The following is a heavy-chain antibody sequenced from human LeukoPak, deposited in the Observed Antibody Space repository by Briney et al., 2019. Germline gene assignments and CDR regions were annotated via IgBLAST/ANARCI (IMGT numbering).Heavy chain of an antibody. D-gene: IGHD2-2*01. CDR3: VKDQHCSTISCATRTGFDP. J-gene: IGHJ5*02. CDR2: ISSTGGST. V-gene: IGHV3-64D*06. CDR1: GFTFSNNA. Sequence: QPGGSLRLSCSASGFTFSNNAMHWVRQAPGKGLEFVSGISSTGGSTNYPDSVKDRFSISRDNSKNTLYLQMTSLRADDTAVYYCVKDQHCSTISCATRTGFDPWGQGTSVTVSS.